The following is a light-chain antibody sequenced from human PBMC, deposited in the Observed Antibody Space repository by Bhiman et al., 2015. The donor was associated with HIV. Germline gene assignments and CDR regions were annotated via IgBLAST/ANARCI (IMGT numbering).Light chain of an antibody. CDR1: GSDIGADFD. V-gene: IGLV1-40*01. J-gene: IGLJ2*01. CDR2: ETI. Sequence: SVLTQPPSVSGAPGQKITISCTGTGSDIGADFDVHWYQYLPGEVPRLLIYETINRPSGVPARFSGSKSGTSASLAITGLQAEDEADYYCQSYDSSLSAVVFGGGTKLTVL. CDR3: QSYDSSLSAVV.